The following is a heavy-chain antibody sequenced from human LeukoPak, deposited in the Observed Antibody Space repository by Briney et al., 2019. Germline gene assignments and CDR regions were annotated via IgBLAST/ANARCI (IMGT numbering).Heavy chain of an antibody. CDR3: AKDYGDYVNWFDP. CDR1: GFTFHDYA. Sequence: GGSLRLSCAASGFTFHDYAMHWVRQAPGKGLEWVSLISGDCGSTYYADSVNGRFTISRDNSKNSLYLQMNSLRTEDTALYYCAKDYGDYVNWFDPWGQGTLVTVSS. D-gene: IGHD4-17*01. V-gene: IGHV3-43*02. J-gene: IGHJ5*02. CDR2: ISGDCGST.